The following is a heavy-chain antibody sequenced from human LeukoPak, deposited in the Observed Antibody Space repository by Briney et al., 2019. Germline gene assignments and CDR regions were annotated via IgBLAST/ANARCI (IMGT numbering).Heavy chain of an antibody. CDR1: GASFSGYY. Sequence: SETLSLTCAVYGASFSGYYWSWIRQPPGKGLEWIGEINDSGSTKYNPSLKSRVTISVDTSKNQFSLKLSYVTAADTAVYYCARGGYYYDSSGYPNDAFDIWGQGTMVTVSS. CDR2: INDSGST. CDR3: ARGGYYYDSSGYPNDAFDI. V-gene: IGHV4-34*01. D-gene: IGHD3-22*01. J-gene: IGHJ3*02.